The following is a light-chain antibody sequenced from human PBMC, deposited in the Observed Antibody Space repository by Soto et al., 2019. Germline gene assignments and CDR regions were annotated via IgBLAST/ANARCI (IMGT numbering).Light chain of an antibody. Sequence: EIVMTQSPSTLPVSPGERATLSCRARQSVSRNLAWYQQKPGQAPRLLIYDASNRTTGIPARFSGSGSGTDFTLTISSLPSEDLGVYYCLQYHYWPWTFGQGTKVDIK. CDR2: DAS. V-gene: IGKV3D-15*01. J-gene: IGKJ1*01. CDR3: LQYHYWPWT. CDR1: QSVSRN.